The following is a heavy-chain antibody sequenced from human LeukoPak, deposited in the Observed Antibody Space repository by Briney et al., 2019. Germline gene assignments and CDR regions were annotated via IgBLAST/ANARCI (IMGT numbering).Heavy chain of an antibody. Sequence: PSETLSLTRTVSGGSISSYYWSWIRQPPGKGLEWIGYIYYSGSTNYNPSLKSRVTISVDTSKNQFSLKLSSVTAADTAVYYSARHPSGYSYGRDWGQGTLVTVSS. CDR1: GGSISSYY. J-gene: IGHJ4*02. CDR3: ARHPSGYSYGRD. CDR2: IYYSGST. V-gene: IGHV4-59*08. D-gene: IGHD5-18*01.